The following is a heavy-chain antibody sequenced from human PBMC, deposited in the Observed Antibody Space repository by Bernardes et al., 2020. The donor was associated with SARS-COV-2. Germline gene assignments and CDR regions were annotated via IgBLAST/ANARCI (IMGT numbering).Heavy chain of an antibody. CDR1: GFTFSTYE. CDR3: ARGGFGELLTYYYYGMDV. Sequence: SLSLSCAASGFTFSTYEMNWVRQAPGKGLEWVSYISSSGSTIYYADSVKGRFTISRDNAKNSLYLQTNSLRAEDTAVYYCARGGFGELLTYYYYGMDVWGQGTTVTVSS. CDR2: ISSSGSTI. V-gene: IGHV3-48*03. J-gene: IGHJ6*02. D-gene: IGHD3-10*01.